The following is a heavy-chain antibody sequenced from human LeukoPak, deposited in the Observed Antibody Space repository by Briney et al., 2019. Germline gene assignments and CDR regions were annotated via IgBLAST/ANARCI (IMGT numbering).Heavy chain of an antibody. J-gene: IGHJ4*02. V-gene: IGHV3-13*01. D-gene: IGHD6-19*01. Sequence: GGSLRLSCAGSGFSFSSYDMLWVRQATGKGLEWVSAIGSGGDTYYAGSVKGRFTISRESAKNSFYLQMNSLSAGDTAVYFCARAVASTDEIDSWGQGTLVTVSS. CDR2: IGSGGDT. CDR3: ARAVASTDEIDS. CDR1: GFSFSSYD.